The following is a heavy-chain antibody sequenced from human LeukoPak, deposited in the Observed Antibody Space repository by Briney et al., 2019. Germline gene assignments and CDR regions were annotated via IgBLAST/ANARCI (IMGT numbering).Heavy chain of an antibody. CDR1: GYSFTGYY. V-gene: IGHV1-46*01. Sequence: GASMKVSCKASGYSFTGYYMHWVRQAPGQGLEWMGILNPSSGSTAYAQKFQGRVTMTRDTSTSTVYMELSSLRSEDTAVYYCARDEATGWFDPWGQGTLVIVFS. J-gene: IGHJ5*02. CDR2: LNPSSGST. CDR3: ARDEATGWFDP. D-gene: IGHD5-24*01.